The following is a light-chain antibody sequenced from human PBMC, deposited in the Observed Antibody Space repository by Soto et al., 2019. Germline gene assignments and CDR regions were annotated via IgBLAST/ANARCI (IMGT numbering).Light chain of an antibody. Sequence: DIVRTQSPYSLAVALFDVSTINCNSSQSVLYSSNNKNYLSWYQQKPGTAPKLLIFDASRLESGVPSRFSGSASGTEFTLTISSLQPDDFATYYCQQYDNYPLTFGGGTKVDIK. CDR1: QSVLYSSNNKNY. V-gene: IGKV4-1*01. J-gene: IGKJ4*01. CDR3: QQYDNYPLT. CDR2: DAS.